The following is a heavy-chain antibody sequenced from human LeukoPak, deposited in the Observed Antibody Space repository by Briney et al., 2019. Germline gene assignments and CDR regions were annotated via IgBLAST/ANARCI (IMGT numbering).Heavy chain of an antibody. CDR2: INPSGGGT. CDR1: GYTFTNYY. CDR3: AADLHSNYYYYYMDV. D-gene: IGHD4-11*01. V-gene: IGHV1-46*01. Sequence: ASVKVSCKASGYTFTNYYMHWVRLAPGQGLEWMGIINPSGGGTTYAQKFQGRVTMTRDMSTTTVYMELSSLRSEDTAVYYCAADLHSNYYYYYMDVWGKGTTVTVSS. J-gene: IGHJ6*03.